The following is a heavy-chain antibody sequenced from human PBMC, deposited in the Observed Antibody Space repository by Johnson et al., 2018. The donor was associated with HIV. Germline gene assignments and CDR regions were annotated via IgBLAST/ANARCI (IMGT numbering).Heavy chain of an antibody. D-gene: IGHD6-19*01. CDR1: GSTLSGYW. V-gene: IGHV3-7*03. J-gene: IGHJ3*02. Sequence: VQLVESGGGLVQPGGSLRLSCAASGSTLSGYWMRWVRQAPGQGLEWVAYIKHDGSEKYYADSVKGRFTMPRDNAKNSLYLQMNTLRAEDTAVYYCARDAVISSGWYNVDAFDIWGQGTMVTVSS. CDR3: ARDAVISSGWYNVDAFDI. CDR2: IKHDGSEK.